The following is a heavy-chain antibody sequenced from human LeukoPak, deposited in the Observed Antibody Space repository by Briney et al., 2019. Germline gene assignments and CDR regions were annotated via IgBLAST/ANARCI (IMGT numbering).Heavy chain of an antibody. Sequence: GGSLRLSCAASGINFRSSGMHWVRQAPGKGLEWVTFIQNDGSDKYYAASVKGRFTISRDNSKNTVYPHMASLRADDTALYYCAREGGRAVPGRFDQWGQGTLVTVSS. J-gene: IGHJ4*02. CDR2: IQNDGSDK. D-gene: IGHD6-13*01. CDR3: AREGGRAVPGRFDQ. V-gene: IGHV3-30*02. CDR1: GINFRSSG.